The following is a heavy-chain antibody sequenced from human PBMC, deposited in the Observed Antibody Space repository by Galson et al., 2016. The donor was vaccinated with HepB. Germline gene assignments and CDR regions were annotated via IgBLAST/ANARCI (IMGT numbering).Heavy chain of an antibody. V-gene: IGHV3-53*01. CDR2: FYSGGST. CDR1: EFMISSNY. J-gene: IGHJ5*02. CDR3: ARGTSGSYSLIS. D-gene: IGHD6-25*01. Sequence: SLRLSCAVSEFMISSNYMTWVRPAPGKGLEWVSVFYSGGSTYYTDSVKGRFTISRDNSKNTMYLQMNSLRVEDTAVYYCARGTSGSYSLISWGPGTLVTVSS.